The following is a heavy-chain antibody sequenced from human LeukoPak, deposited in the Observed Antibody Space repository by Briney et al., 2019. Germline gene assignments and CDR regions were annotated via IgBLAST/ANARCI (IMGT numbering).Heavy chain of an antibody. CDR2: ISSSSSYI. V-gene: IGHV3-21*01. CDR3: ARDGGSVVAATPYYYYYYMDV. CDR1: GFTFNTYS. Sequence: GGSLRLSCAASGFTFNTYSMNWVRQAPGKGLEWVSSISSSSSYIYYADSVKGRFTISRDNAKNSLYLQMNSLRAEDTAVYYCARDGGSVVAATPYYYYYYMDVWGKGTTVTVSS. D-gene: IGHD2-15*01. J-gene: IGHJ6*03.